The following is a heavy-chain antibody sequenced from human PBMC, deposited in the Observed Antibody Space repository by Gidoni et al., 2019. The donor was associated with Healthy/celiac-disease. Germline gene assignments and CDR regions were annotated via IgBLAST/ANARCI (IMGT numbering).Heavy chain of an antibody. J-gene: IGHJ3*02. CDR1: GFPFSSYA. CDR3: AKDIIPGIAAAGPKKVFHDAFDI. Sequence: EVQLLESGGGLVQPGGSLRLSCAASGFPFSSYAMRWVRQAPGKGLEWVSAISGSGGSTYYADSVKGRFTISRDNSKNTLYLQMNSLRAEDTAVYYCAKDIIPGIAAAGPKKVFHDAFDIWGQGTMVTVSS. V-gene: IGHV3-23*01. CDR2: ISGSGGST. D-gene: IGHD6-13*01.